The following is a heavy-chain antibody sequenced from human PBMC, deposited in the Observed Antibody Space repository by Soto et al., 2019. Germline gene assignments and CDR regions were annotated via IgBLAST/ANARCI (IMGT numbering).Heavy chain of an antibody. CDR1: GGSISNFY. CDR2: VYYSGST. D-gene: IGHD4-17*01. J-gene: IGHJ3*01. Sequence: QVQLQESGPGLVKPSETLSLTCIVSGGSISNFYWSWVRQPPGQGLEWIGYGYVYYSGSTNYNPSLESLVTISVDTCQTQSSLKLTAVTAADTALYSCASGSLSTVPSNALDLWGPGTMVTVSS. CDR3: ASGSLSTVPSNALDL. V-gene: IGHV4-59*01.